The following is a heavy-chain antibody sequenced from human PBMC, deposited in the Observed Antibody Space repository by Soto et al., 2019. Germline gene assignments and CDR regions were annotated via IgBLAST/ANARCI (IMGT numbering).Heavy chain of an antibody. Sequence: PGWSLRLSCAASVFTFTRYSMNWVRQSPGKGLEWVSSISSTTNYIYYGDSMKGRFTISRDNGKNSLYLEIHSLRAEDTAMYYCARESEDLTSNLDYWGQGTVVTVSS. CDR1: VFTFTRYS. CDR3: ARESEDLTSNLDY. CDR2: ISSTTNYI. V-gene: IGHV3-21*06. J-gene: IGHJ4*02.